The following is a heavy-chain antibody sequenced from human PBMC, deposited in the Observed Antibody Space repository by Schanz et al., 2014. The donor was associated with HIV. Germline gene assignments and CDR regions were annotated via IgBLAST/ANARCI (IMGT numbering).Heavy chain of an antibody. D-gene: IGHD3-22*01. CDR1: GFTFSSYA. V-gene: IGHV3-23*01. Sequence: EVQLLESGGGLVQPGGSLRLSCAASGFTFSSYAMSWVRQAPGNGLEWVSSISESGGRTYYADSVNGRFTISRDNSKNTLYLQMTTLRIDDTAVYYCAKPEYDSRGNSQSHFDYWGQGTLVTVSS. CDR2: ISESGGRT. CDR3: AKPEYDSRGNSQSHFDY. J-gene: IGHJ4*02.